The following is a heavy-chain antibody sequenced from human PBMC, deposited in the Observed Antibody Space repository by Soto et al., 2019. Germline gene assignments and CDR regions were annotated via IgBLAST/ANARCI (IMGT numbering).Heavy chain of an antibody. Sequence: EVQLVESGGNLVQPGGSLRLSCAASGFTFSNYVMHWVRQVPGKGLVWVSRIDTDGTTTHYADSVKGRFTISRENAKNTLYLQMNSLRVEDAAVYYCVRDRDGYNFWGQGTMVTVSS. V-gene: IGHV3-74*01. CDR1: GFTFSNYV. CDR2: IDTDGTTT. J-gene: IGHJ3*01. D-gene: IGHD5-12*01. CDR3: VRDRDGYNF.